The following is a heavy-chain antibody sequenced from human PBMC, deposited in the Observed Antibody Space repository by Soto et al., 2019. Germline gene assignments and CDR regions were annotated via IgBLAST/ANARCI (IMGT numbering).Heavy chain of an antibody. D-gene: IGHD3-9*01. CDR1: GFTFSRHA. V-gene: IGHV3-23*01. CDR3: ARDQGQRDYEILTGYYSP. Sequence: GGSLRLSCAASGFTFSRHAMTSVRQAPGKGLESVSSIADDSGHTFYADSPKRRFTISRDKSKNTLYLQMNSLRDEDTAVYYCARDQGQRDYEILTGYYSPWGQGTLVTVSS. J-gene: IGHJ5*02. CDR2: IADDSGHT.